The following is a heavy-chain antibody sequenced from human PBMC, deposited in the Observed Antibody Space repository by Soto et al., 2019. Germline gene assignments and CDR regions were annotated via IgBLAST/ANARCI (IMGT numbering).Heavy chain of an antibody. Sequence: GGSLRLSCAASGLTFSSYSMNWVRQAPGKGLEWVSSISSSSSYIYYADSVKGRFTISRDNAKNSLYLQMNSLRAEDTAVYYCARDFLQWLAGNDAFDIWGQGTMVTVSS. CDR1: GLTFSSYS. V-gene: IGHV3-21*01. J-gene: IGHJ3*02. CDR3: ARDFLQWLAGNDAFDI. CDR2: ISSSSSYI. D-gene: IGHD6-19*01.